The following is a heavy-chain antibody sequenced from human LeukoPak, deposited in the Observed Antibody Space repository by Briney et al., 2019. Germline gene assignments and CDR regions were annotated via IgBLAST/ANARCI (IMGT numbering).Heavy chain of an antibody. CDR1: GFTFSSYS. J-gene: IGHJ4*02. V-gene: IGHV3-21*01. Sequence: GGSLRLSCAASGFTFSSYSMNWVRQAPGKRLEWVSSISSSSSYIYYADSVKGRFTISRDNAKNSLYLQMNSLRAEDTAVYYCARLPRYCSGGSCYPNFDYWGQGTLVTVSS. CDR2: ISSSSSYI. CDR3: ARLPRYCSGGSCYPNFDY. D-gene: IGHD2-15*01.